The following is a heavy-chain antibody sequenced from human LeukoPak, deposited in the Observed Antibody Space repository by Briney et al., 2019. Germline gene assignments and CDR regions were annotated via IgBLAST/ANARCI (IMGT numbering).Heavy chain of an antibody. J-gene: IGHJ4*02. V-gene: IGHV3-48*03. CDR3: ARAPQGQWLVLEFDY. CDR2: ISSSGSTI. D-gene: IGHD6-19*01. CDR1: GFTFSSYA. Sequence: GGSLRLSCAASGFTFSSYAMSWVRQAPGKGLEWVSYISSSGSTIYYADSVKGRFTISRDNAKNSLYLQMNSLRAEDTAVYYCARAPQGQWLVLEFDYWGQGTLVTVSS.